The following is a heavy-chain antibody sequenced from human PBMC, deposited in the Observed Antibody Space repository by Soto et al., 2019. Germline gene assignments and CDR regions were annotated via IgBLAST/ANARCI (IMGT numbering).Heavy chain of an antibody. V-gene: IGHV3-30-3*01. D-gene: IGHD3-22*01. Sequence: GGSLRLSCAASGFTFGSYAMHWVRQAPGKGLEWVAVISYDGSNKYYADSVKGRFTISRDNSKNTLYLQMNSLRAEDTAVYYCARDPDSSGYYLFDYWGQGTLVTVSS. CDR3: ARDPDSSGYYLFDY. CDR1: GFTFGSYA. J-gene: IGHJ4*02. CDR2: ISYDGSNK.